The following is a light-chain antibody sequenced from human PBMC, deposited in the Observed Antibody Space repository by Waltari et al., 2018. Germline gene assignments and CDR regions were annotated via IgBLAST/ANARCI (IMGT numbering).Light chain of an antibody. CDR2: EVS. J-gene: IGLJ2*01. V-gene: IGLV2-14*01. Sequence: QSALTQPASVSGSPGQSITISCTGTSSDVGGYNYVSWYQQHPGKAPKPMIYEVSNRPSGVSNRFSGSKSGNTASLTISGLQAEDEADYYCSSYTSSSTLEAVFGGGTKLTVL. CDR3: SSYTSSSTLEAV. CDR1: SSDVGGYNY.